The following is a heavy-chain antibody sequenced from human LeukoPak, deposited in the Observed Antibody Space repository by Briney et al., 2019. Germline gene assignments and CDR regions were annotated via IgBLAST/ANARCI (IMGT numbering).Heavy chain of an antibody. J-gene: IGHJ4*02. CDR2: TLYRSKWSS. Sequence: SQTLSLTCAISGDSVSGKSVAWNWIRQSPSRGLEWLGRTLYRSKWSSEYATSMKGRITINPDTSKNQFSLHLISVTPEDTAVYYCARGDGPIHGRYYFDYWGQGTLITVSS. CDR1: GDSVSGKSVA. CDR3: ARGDGPIHGRYYFDY. D-gene: IGHD3-10*01. V-gene: IGHV6-1*01.